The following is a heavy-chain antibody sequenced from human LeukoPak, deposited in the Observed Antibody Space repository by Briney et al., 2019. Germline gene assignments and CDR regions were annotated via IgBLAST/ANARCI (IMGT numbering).Heavy chain of an antibody. CDR2: INPNSGGT. D-gene: IGHD3-22*01. V-gene: IGHV1-2*02. CDR1: GYTFTGYY. CDR3: ARFEESYYYDSSGYYDY. J-gene: IGHJ4*02. Sequence: ASVKVSCKASGYTFTGYYMHWVQQAPGQGLEWMGWINPNSGGTNYAQKLQGRVTMTTDTSTSTAYMELRSLRSDDAAVYYCARFEESYYYDSSGYYDYWGQGTLVTVSS.